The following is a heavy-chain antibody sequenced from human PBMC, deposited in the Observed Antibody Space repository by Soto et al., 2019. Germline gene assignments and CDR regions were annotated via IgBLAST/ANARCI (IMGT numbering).Heavy chain of an antibody. CDR3: AREVNSSPARGPNWFDP. CDR2: TYHSGTT. CDR1: GDSINNSHW. J-gene: IGHJ5*02. Sequence: PSETLSLTCAVSGDSINNSHWWSWVRQTPGKGLEWIGETYHSGTTNYNPSLKTRVTISIDKSKNHFSLKMNSVTAADTAVYYCAREVNSSPARGPNWFDPWGQGTLVTVSS. V-gene: IGHV4-4*02. D-gene: IGHD6-13*01.